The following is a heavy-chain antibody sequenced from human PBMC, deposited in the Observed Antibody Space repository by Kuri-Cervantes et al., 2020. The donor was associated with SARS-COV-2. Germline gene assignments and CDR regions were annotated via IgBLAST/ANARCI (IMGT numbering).Heavy chain of an antibody. CDR3: ARETYEPLGTIFGVPGVPYFDY. V-gene: IGHV4-34*01. CDR2: INHSGST. J-gene: IGHJ4*02. CDR1: GGSFSGYY. D-gene: IGHD3-3*01. Sequence: SETLSLTCAVYGGSFSGYYWSWIRQPPGKGLEWIGEINHSGSTNYNPSLKSRVTISVDTSKNQLSLKLSSVTAADTAVYYCARETYEPLGTIFGVPGVPYFDYWGQGTLVTVSS.